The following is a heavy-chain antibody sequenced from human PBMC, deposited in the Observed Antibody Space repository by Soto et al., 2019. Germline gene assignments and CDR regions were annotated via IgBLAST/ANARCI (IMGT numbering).Heavy chain of an antibody. CDR3: ARQNEYSSSVPFDP. V-gene: IGHV4-59*08. CDR2: IYYSGST. CDR1: GGSISSYY. D-gene: IGHD6-6*01. J-gene: IGHJ5*02. Sequence: SETLSLTCTVSGGSISSYYWSWIRQPPGKGLEWIGYIYYSGSTNYNPSLKSRVTISVDTSKNQFSLKLSSVTAADTAVYYCARQNEYSSSVPFDPWGQGTLVTVSS.